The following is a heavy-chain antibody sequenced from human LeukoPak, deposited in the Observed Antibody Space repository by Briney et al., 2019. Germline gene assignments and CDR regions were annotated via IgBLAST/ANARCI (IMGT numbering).Heavy chain of an antibody. D-gene: IGHD3-10*01. CDR3: ARVPMVRGVIFDY. CDR1: GGPFSGYY. J-gene: IGHJ4*02. Sequence: SEPLSLTCAVYGGPFSGYYWSWIRQPPGKGLEWIGEINHSGSTNYNPSLKSRVTISVDTSKNQFSLKLSSVTAADTAVYYCARVPMVRGVIFDYWGQGTLVTVSS. V-gene: IGHV4-34*01. CDR2: INHSGST.